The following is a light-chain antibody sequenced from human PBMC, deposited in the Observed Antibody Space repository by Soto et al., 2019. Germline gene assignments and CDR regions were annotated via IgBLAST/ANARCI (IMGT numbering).Light chain of an antibody. CDR2: EVT. Sequence: QSVLTQPPSASGSPGQSVTISCTGTSSDVGGYNYVSWYQQHAGKGPKLMIYEVTKRPSGVPDRFSGSKFGNTASLTVSGRQADDEAAYYCSSFAGSDSVVFGGGTKVTVL. J-gene: IGLJ2*01. CDR3: SSFAGSDSVV. CDR1: SSDVGGYNY. V-gene: IGLV2-8*01.